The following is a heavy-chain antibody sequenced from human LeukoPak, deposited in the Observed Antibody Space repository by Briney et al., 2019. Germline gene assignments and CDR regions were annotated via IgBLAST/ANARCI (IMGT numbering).Heavy chain of an antibody. J-gene: IGHJ4*02. D-gene: IGHD2-15*01. Sequence: GGSLRLSCAASGFTFDDYGMSWVRHAPGKGLEWVSGINWNGGSTGYADSVKGRFTISRDNAKNSLYLQMNSLRAEDTAVYYCAREDCSGGSCYTGRWGQGTLVTVSS. V-gene: IGHV3-20*04. CDR2: INWNGGST. CDR3: AREDCSGGSCYTGR. CDR1: GFTFDDYG.